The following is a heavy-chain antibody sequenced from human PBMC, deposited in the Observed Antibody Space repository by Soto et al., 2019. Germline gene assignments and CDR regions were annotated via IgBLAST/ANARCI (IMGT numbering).Heavy chain of an antibody. J-gene: IGHJ4*02. D-gene: IGHD2-15*01. Sequence: TLSLPCTVSGGSISSGDYDGSLIRQHPGKGLEWIGYIYYSGSTYYNPSLKSRVTISVDTSKNQFSLKLSSVTAADTAVYYCARTLSTQKKYYFDYWGQGTLVTVSS. V-gene: IGHV4-31*03. CDR1: GGSISSGDYD. CDR2: IYYSGST. CDR3: ARTLSTQKKYYFDY.